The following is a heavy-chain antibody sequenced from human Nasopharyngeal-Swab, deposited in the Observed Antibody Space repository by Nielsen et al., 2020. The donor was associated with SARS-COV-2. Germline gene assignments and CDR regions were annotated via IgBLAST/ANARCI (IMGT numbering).Heavy chain of an antibody. CDR1: GFTFSSYW. CDR3: ARDGLRFLEWLAHDY. D-gene: IGHD3-3*01. CDR2: IKQDGSEK. V-gene: IGHV3-7*01. Sequence: ETLSLTCAASGFTFSSYWMSWVRQAPGKGLEWVANIKQDGSEKYYVDSVKGRFTISRDNAKNSLYLQMNSLRAEDTAVYYCARDGLRFLEWLAHDYWGQGTLVTVSS. J-gene: IGHJ4*02.